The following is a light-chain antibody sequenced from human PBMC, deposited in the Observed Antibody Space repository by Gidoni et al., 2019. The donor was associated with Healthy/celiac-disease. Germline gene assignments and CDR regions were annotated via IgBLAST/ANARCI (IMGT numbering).Light chain of an antibody. Sequence: DIVMTQSPLSLPVTPGEPASISCRSSQSLLHSNGYNYLDWYLQKPGQSPQLLIYFGSNPASGVPDRFSGSGSGTDFTLKISRVEAEDVGVYYCMQALQTPPWTFGQGTKVEIK. CDR2: FGS. J-gene: IGKJ1*01. V-gene: IGKV2-28*01. CDR3: MQALQTPPWT. CDR1: QSLLHSNGYNY.